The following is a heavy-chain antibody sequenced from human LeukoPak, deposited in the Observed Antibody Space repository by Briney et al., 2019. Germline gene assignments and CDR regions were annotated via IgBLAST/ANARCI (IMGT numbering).Heavy chain of an antibody. V-gene: IGHV3-21*01. Sequence: PGGSLRLSCAASGFTFSSYSMNWVRQAPGKGLEWVSSISSSSSYIYYADSVKGRFTISRDNAKNSLYLQMNSLRAEDTAVYYCAGLGVALTVFYYMDVWGKGTTVTVSS. D-gene: IGHD2-15*01. CDR1: GFTFSSYS. CDR2: ISSSSSYI. CDR3: AGLGVALTVFYYMDV. J-gene: IGHJ6*03.